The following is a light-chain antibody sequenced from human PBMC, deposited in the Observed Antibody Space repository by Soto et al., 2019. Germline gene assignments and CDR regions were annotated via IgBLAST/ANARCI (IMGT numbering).Light chain of an antibody. Sequence: QSVLTQPASVSGSPGQSITISCTGTSSYVGGYNYVSWYQQHPGKAPKVLIYEVTKRPSWVSDRFSGSKSGNTASLTISRLQAEYETDYYCSSSTTGNTLVVXGTGTKVT. CDR3: SSSTTGNTLVV. V-gene: IGLV2-14*01. CDR1: SSYVGGYNY. CDR2: EVT. J-gene: IGLJ1*01.